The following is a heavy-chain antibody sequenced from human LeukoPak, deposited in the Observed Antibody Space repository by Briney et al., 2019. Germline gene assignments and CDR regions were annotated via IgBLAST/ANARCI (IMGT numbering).Heavy chain of an antibody. J-gene: IGHJ4*02. CDR3: ARDLGAAGKEVDY. CDR1: GGSISSGGYY. D-gene: IGHD6-13*01. Sequence: SETLSLTCTVSGGSISSGGYYWSWIRQPPGKGLEWIGYIYYSGSTYYNPSLKSRVTISVDTSKNQFSLKLSSVTAAETAVYYCARDLGAAGKEVDYWGQGTLVTVSS. V-gene: IGHV4-30-4*08. CDR2: IYYSGST.